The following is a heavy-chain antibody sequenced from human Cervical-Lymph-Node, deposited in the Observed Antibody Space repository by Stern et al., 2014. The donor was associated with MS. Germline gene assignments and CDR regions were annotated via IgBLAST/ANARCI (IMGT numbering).Heavy chain of an antibody. J-gene: IGHJ4*02. D-gene: IGHD6-19*01. Sequence: EVQLVESGGDLIQPGGSLRLSCAASGFTFSTYAMRWVRQAPGKGLEWVSAISGSGSGTFYADSVKGRFTVSRDNSKNTLYLQMNNLRAEDTAIYYCAKDQRYSSGWYTDYWGQGTLVTVSS. CDR1: GFTFSTYA. CDR3: AKDQRYSSGWYTDY. V-gene: IGHV3-23*04. CDR2: ISGSGSGT.